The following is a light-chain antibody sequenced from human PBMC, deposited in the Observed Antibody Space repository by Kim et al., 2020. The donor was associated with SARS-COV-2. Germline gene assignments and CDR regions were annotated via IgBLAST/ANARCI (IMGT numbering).Light chain of an antibody. J-gene: IGLJ3*02. CDR1: ALPKKY. CDR3: QSVDSSGINWV. Sequence: SYELTQPPSVSVSPGQTARITCSGDALPKKYAYWYQQKPGQAPVLVIYKDSERPSGIPERFSGSSSGTTVTLTISGVQAEDEADYYCQSVDSSGINWVFGGGTQLTVL. CDR2: KDS. V-gene: IGLV3-25*03.